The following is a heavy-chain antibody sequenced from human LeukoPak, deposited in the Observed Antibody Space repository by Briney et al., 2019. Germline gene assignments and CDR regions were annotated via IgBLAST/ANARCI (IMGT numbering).Heavy chain of an antibody. Sequence: GGSLRLSCAASAFTFSSYWMHWVRRGPGKGLVWVSQINTDGSSTNYADSVKGRFTISRDNAKNTQYLQMSSLRAEDTAVYYCARGLQGIDYWGQGTLVTVSS. J-gene: IGHJ4*02. CDR1: AFTFSSYW. V-gene: IGHV3-74*01. CDR2: INTDGSST. CDR3: ARGLQGIDY. D-gene: IGHD4-11*01.